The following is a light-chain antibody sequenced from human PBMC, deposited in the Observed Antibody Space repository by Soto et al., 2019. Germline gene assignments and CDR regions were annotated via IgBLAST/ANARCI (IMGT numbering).Light chain of an antibody. CDR2: GAS. CDR3: QQYGSSAT. Sequence: EIVLTQSPGTLSLSPGERATLSCRASHSLNSGYLAWYQQRPVQGPRRLIYGASTRATGVPDRFSGSGSGTDFTLTISRLEPEDFAVYSCQQYGSSATFGPWTKVDI. V-gene: IGKV3-20*01. CDR1: HSLNSGY. J-gene: IGKJ3*01.